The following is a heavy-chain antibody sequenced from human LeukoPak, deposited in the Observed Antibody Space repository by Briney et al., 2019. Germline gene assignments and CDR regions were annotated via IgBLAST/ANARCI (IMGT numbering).Heavy chain of an antibody. J-gene: IGHJ6*03. CDR3: ARVSAAAPSYYYMDV. Sequence: SETLSLTCAVYGGSFSGYYWSWIRQPPGKGLEWIGEINHSGSTNYNPSLKSRVTISVDTSKNQFSLKLSSVTAADTAVYYCARVSAAAPSYYYMDVWGKGTTVTVSS. CDR2: INHSGST. D-gene: IGHD6-13*01. CDR1: GGSFSGYY. V-gene: IGHV4-34*01.